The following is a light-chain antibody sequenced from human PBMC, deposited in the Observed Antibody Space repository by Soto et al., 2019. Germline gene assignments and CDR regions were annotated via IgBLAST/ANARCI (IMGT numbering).Light chain of an antibody. CDR3: SSYTSKSTGV. CDR2: EVS. Sequence: QSALTQPASVSGSPGQSITISCTGTSSDVGGYNYVSWYQQHPGKAPKLIIYEVSNRPSGVSKRFSGSKSGNTAALTISGLQAEDEADYSCSSYTSKSTGVFGTGTKVTVL. CDR1: SSDVGGYNY. J-gene: IGLJ1*01. V-gene: IGLV2-14*01.